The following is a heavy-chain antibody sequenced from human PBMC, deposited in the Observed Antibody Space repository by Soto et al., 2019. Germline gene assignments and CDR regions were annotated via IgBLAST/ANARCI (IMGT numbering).Heavy chain of an antibody. J-gene: IGHJ4*02. Sequence: GGYLRLSCAGSGFNFNLYTMNWVRQTPGGGLEWVSSFSRSTARIYYGLSLLCRFTVSRGNATNSVYLQMDSLRAEDTAIYYCARVGAYFGEFDYFDDWGQGTPATAS. CDR3: ARVGAYFGEFDYFDD. V-gene: IGHV3-21*06. CDR2: FSRSTARI. D-gene: IGHD3-10*01. CDR1: GFNFNLYT.